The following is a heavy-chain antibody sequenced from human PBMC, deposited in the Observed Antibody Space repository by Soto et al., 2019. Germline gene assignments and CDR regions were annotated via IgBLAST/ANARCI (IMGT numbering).Heavy chain of an antibody. D-gene: IGHD1-26*01. CDR2: GSYSGTT. CDR3: ARHNAVGATPDF. J-gene: IGHJ4*02. Sequence: QLQLQESGPGLVKPSETLSLTCTVSGGSIRSDDYYWGWIRQPPGKGLEWIGTGSYSGTTYYNPSLKCRATISVDTSKGQFSLRLSSTTAPDTAVFYCARHNAVGATPDFWGQGTLVTVSS. CDR1: GGSIRSDDYY. V-gene: IGHV4-39*01.